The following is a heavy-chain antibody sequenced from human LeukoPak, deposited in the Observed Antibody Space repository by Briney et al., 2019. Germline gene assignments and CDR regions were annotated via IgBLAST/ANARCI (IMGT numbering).Heavy chain of an antibody. V-gene: IGHV3-21*01. Sequence: PGGSLRLSCTGSGFTFSSYTLHWVRQAPGKELEWVSSTSSGGTFVFYADSVTGRFTISRDNAGKFLYLQMDGLRAEDTAVYYCATLGCAGENCPRAGRALGGYWGQGTLVTVSS. CDR3: ATLGCAGENCPRAGRALGGY. D-gene: IGHD2-21*01. CDR1: GFTFSSYT. CDR2: TSSGGTFV. J-gene: IGHJ4*02.